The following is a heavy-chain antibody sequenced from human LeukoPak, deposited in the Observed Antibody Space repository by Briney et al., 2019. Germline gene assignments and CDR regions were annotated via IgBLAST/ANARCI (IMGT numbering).Heavy chain of an antibody. CDR2: INSDGSST. D-gene: IGHD3-22*01. CDR3: ASPTRYYDSTGSFEY. CDR1: GFTFSGNW. Sequence: GGSLRLSCAASGFTFSGNWMHWVRQAPGKGLVWVSCINSDGSSTSYADSVKGRFTISRDNAKNTLYLQMNSLRVEDTAVYYCASPTRYYDSTGSFEYWGPGTLVTVSS. V-gene: IGHV3-74*01. J-gene: IGHJ4*02.